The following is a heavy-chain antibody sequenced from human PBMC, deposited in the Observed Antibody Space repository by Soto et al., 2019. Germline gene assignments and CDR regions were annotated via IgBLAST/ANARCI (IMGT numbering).Heavy chain of an antibody. CDR1: GGSISSSSYY. CDR2: IYYSGSA. V-gene: IGHV4-39*01. CDR3: ARQGNRITSGEDAFDI. D-gene: IGHD1-20*01. J-gene: IGHJ3*02. Sequence: QLQLQESGPGLVKPSETLSLTCTVSGGSISSSSYYWGWIRQPPGKGLEWIGSIYYSGSAYSNPSLKSRVTISIDTSKNQCSLKLSSMTAADTAVYYCARQGNRITSGEDAFDIWGQGTMVTVSS.